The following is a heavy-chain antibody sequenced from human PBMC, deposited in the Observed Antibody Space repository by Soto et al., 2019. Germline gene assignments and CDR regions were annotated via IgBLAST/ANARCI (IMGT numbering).Heavy chain of an antibody. CDR1: GFSLSNARMG. CDR2: IFSNDEK. J-gene: IGHJ5*02. CDR3: ARVPTVVTGGARWFDP. Sequence: QVTLKESGPVLVKPTENLTLTCTVSGFSLSNARMGVSWIRLPPGKALEWLAHIFSNDEKSYSTSLKSRLTIAKDPSKRQVVLTMTNMDPVDPATYYCARVPTVVTGGARWFDPWGQGTLVTVSS. D-gene: IGHD4-17*01. V-gene: IGHV2-26*01.